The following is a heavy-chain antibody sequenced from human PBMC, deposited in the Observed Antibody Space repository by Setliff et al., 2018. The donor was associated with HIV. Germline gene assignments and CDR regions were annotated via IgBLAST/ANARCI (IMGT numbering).Heavy chain of an antibody. D-gene: IGHD3-22*01. J-gene: IGHJ3*02. CDR1: GYTFTSYD. CDR2: MNPNSGNT. Sequence: ASVKVSCKASGYTFTSYDINWVRQATGQGLEWMGWMNPNSGNTGYAQKFQGRVTMTTDTSTSTAYMELRSLRSDDTAVYYCARDDPLYYDSSGYYYVVAFDIWGQGTMVTVSS. V-gene: IGHV1-8*02. CDR3: ARDDPLYYDSSGYYYVVAFDI.